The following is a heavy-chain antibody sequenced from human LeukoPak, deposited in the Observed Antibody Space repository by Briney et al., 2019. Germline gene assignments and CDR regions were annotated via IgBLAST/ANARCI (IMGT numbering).Heavy chain of an antibody. CDR2: LNPSGGSS. V-gene: IGHV1-46*01. D-gene: IGHD1-26*01. CDR1: GYTVTSYY. J-gene: IGHJ4*02. CDR3: ARGPRPYSGSPRAFDY. Sequence: ASVKVSCKAPGYTVTSYYMHWVRQAPGQGLEWMGILNPSGGSSSYAQKFQGRATLTRATSTSTVYMELSSLRSEDTAVYYCARGPRPYSGSPRAFDYWGQGTLVTVSS.